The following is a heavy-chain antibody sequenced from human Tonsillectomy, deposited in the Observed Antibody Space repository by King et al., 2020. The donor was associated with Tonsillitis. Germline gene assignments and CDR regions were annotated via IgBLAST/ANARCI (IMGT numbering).Heavy chain of an antibody. V-gene: IGHV3-48*03. J-gene: IGHJ4*02. CDR2: ISSSGRTT. CDR1: GFTFSSYE. D-gene: IGHD6-13*01. Sequence: VQLVESGGGLVQPGGSLRLSCAASGFTFSSYEMNWVRQAPGKGLEWVAFISSSGRTTYYADSVKGRFTISRDNAKNSVYLQMNSLRAEDTAVYYCASADSSGWFHFDYWGQGTLVTVSS. CDR3: ASADSSGWFHFDY.